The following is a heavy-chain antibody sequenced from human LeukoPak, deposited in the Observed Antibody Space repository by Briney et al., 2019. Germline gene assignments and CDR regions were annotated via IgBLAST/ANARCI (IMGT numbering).Heavy chain of an antibody. Sequence: PEASVKVSCKASGYTFTSYYMHWVRQAAGQGLEWMGWMNPNSGNTGYAQKFQGRVTMTRNTSISTAYMELSSLRSEDTAVYYCARGPPSGYDTLHYYYYYMDVWGKGTTVTISS. CDR3: ARGPPSGYDTLHYYYYYMDV. V-gene: IGHV1-8*02. CDR1: GYTFTSYY. D-gene: IGHD5-12*01. J-gene: IGHJ6*03. CDR2: MNPNSGNT.